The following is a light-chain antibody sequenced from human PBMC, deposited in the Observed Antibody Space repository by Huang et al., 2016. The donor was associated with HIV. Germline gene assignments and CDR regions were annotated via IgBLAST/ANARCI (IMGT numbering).Light chain of an antibody. CDR3: QQYDNWPPFT. CDR1: QSVKSN. J-gene: IGKJ3*01. V-gene: IGKV3-15*01. CDR2: DAS. Sequence: EIVMTQSPGTLSVSPGERATLSCRASQSVKSNLAWYQQKPGQAPRHLMYDASTRATGVPARLSGSGSGTRFTLSISSLQSEDFAVYYCQQYDNWPPFTFGPGTKVDI.